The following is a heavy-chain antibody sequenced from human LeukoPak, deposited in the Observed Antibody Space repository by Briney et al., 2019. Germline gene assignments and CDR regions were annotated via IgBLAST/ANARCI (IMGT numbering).Heavy chain of an antibody. Sequence: GGSLRLSCAASGFTFSSYWMSWVRQAPGKGLEWVANIKQVGSEKYYVDSVKGRFTISRDNAKNSLYLQMNSLRAEDTAVYYCASPVTTVTNDAFDIWGQGTMVTVSS. V-gene: IGHV3-7*01. CDR2: IKQVGSEK. CDR3: ASPVTTVTNDAFDI. J-gene: IGHJ3*02. CDR1: GFTFSSYW. D-gene: IGHD4-11*01.